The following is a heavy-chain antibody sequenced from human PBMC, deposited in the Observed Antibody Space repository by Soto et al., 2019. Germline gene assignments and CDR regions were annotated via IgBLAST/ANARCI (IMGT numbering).Heavy chain of an antibody. Sequence: GESLKISCKGSGYSFTKHWISWVRQMPGKGLEWMGIIYPGDSDTRYSPSFQGQVTISADKSISTAYLQWSSLKASDTAMYYCARAQGEIAVTGTPYYYYGMDVRGQGTTVTVSS. CDR1: GYSFTKHW. CDR2: IYPGDSDT. D-gene: IGHD6-19*01. J-gene: IGHJ6*02. CDR3: ARAQGEIAVTGTPYYYYGMDV. V-gene: IGHV5-51*01.